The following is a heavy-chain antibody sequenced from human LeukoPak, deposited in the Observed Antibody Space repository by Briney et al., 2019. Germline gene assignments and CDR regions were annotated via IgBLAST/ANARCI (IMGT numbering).Heavy chain of an antibody. Sequence: ASVTVSCKASGYTFTSYGISWVRQAPGQGLEWMGWISAYNGNTNYAQKLQGRVTMTTDTSTSTAYMELRSLRSDDTAVYYCARSVFCSSTGCHFEYWGQGTLVTVSS. CDR1: GYTFTSYG. D-gene: IGHD2-2*01. V-gene: IGHV1-18*01. J-gene: IGHJ4*02. CDR2: ISAYNGNT. CDR3: ARSVFCSSTGCHFEY.